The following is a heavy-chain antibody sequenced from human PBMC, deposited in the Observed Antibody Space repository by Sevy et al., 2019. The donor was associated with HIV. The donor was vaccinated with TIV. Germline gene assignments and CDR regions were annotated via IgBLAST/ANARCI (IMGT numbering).Heavy chain of an antibody. CDR3: AREITIFGGNGMDV. Sequence: GGSLRLSCAASGFTFRDDYMSWIRQAPGKGLEWLSYISTSGSTTEYADSVKGRFTISRDNLKNSLFLQMNSLRAEDTAVYYCAREITIFGGNGMDVRGQGTTVTVSS. V-gene: IGHV3-11*01. CDR1: GFTFRDDY. D-gene: IGHD3-3*01. CDR2: ISTSGSTT. J-gene: IGHJ6*02.